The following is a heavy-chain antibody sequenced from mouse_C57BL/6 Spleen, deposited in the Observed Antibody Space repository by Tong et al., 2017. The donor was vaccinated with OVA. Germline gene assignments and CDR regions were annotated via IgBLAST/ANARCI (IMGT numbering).Heavy chain of an antibody. V-gene: IGHV1-77*01. CDR1: GYTFTDYV. J-gene: IGHJ2*01. Sequence: VQLQESGPELVKPGASVKMSCKASGYTFTDYVISWVKQRTGQGLEWIGEIYPGSGSTYYNEKFKGKATLTADKSSNTDNMQLSSLTSEDSAIYFCARRPLRPFFDYWGQGTTLTVSS. D-gene: IGHD1-2*01. CDR3: ARRPLRPFFDY. CDR2: IYPGSGST.